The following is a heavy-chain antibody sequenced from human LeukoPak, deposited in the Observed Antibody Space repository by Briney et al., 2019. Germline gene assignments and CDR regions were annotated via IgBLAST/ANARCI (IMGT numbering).Heavy chain of an antibody. Sequence: GGSLRLSCAAPGFTFSSYAIRWVRQAPGKGLECVSAISGSGGSTYYADSVKGRFTISRDNSKNTLYLQMNSLRAEDTAVYYCAKDLGAVVMSYYMDVWGKGTTVTVSS. J-gene: IGHJ6*03. CDR3: AKDLGAVVMSYYMDV. CDR2: ISGSGGST. CDR1: GFTFSSYA. D-gene: IGHD6-19*01. V-gene: IGHV3-23*01.